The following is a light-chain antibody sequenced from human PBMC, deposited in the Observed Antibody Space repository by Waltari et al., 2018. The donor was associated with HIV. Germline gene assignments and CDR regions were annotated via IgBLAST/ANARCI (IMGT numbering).Light chain of an antibody. CDR3: QQYNNWPRT. CDR1: QSISGN. CDR2: GAS. J-gene: IGKJ2*01. V-gene: IGKV3-15*01. Sequence: EIVMTQSPFTLSVSPGERATLSCRASQSISGNLAWYQQKPGQAPRLLIYGASTRATGIPARFSGSGSGTEFTLTISSLQSEDFAVYYCQQYNNWPRTFGQGTKLEIK.